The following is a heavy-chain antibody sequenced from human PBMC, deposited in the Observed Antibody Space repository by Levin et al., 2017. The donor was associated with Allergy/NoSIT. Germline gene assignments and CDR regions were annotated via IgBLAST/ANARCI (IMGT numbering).Heavy chain of an antibody. CDR2: IDWDDAK. D-gene: IGHD3-3*01. CDR1: GFSLSTTGMR. V-gene: IGHV2-70*04. J-gene: IGHJ4*02. CDR3: ARTYPDYYNSWTLDY. Sequence: SGPTLVKPTQTLTLTCTFSGFSLSTTGMRVSWIRQPPGKALEWLARIDWDDAKFYSTPLRTRLTISKDSFKNQVVLTMTNMDPVDTATYYCARTYPDYYNSWTLDYWGQGTLVTVSS.